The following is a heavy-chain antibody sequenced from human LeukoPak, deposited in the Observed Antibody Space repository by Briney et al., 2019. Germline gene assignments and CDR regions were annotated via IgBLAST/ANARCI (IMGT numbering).Heavy chain of an antibody. CDR2: VNWNSGSI. J-gene: IGHJ4*02. Sequence: GGSLRLSCAASGFTFDDYAMHWVRQAPGKDLEWVSGVNWNSGSIAYADSVKGRFTISRDNTKNSLYLQMNSLRAEDTALYYCAKGGIAVAGQRVYYFDYWGQGTLVTVSS. V-gene: IGHV3-9*01. CDR3: AKGGIAVAGQRVYYFDY. D-gene: IGHD6-19*01. CDR1: GFTFDDYA.